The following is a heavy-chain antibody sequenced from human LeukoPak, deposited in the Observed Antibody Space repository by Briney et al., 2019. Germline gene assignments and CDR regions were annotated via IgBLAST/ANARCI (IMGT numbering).Heavy chain of an antibody. CDR3: LREAAYCSSGSCYPNWFDP. CDR2: IYYTGST. J-gene: IGHJ5*02. D-gene: IGHD2-15*01. Sequence: PSETLSLTCTVSGGAISSSSYYWAWIRQPPGKGLESIGSIYYTGSTYYNPSLKSRVTISVDTSKNQFSPKLSSVTAADTAVYYCLREAAYCSSGSCYPNWFDPWGQGTLVTVSS. CDR1: GGAISSSSYY. V-gene: IGHV4-39*02.